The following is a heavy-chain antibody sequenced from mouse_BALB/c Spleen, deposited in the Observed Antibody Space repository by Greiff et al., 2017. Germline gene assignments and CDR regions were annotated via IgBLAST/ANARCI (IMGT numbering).Heavy chain of an antibody. CDR3: ARQYGNSYYYAMDY. Sequence: EVKLQESGPGLVKPSQSLSLTCTVTGYSITSDYAWNWIRQFPGNKLEWMGYISYSGSTSYNPSLKSRISITRDTSKNQFFLQLNSVTTEDTATYYCARQYGNSYYYAMDYWGQGTSVTVSS. CDR1: GYSITSDYA. V-gene: IGHV3-2*02. CDR2: ISYSGST. J-gene: IGHJ4*01. D-gene: IGHD2-10*02.